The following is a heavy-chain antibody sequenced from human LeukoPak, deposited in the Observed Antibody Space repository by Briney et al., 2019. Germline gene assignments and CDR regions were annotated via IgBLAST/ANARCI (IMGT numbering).Heavy chain of an antibody. J-gene: IGHJ4*02. D-gene: IGHD6-19*01. V-gene: IGHV4-39*01. CDR2: IYYSGST. Sequence: SETLSLTCTVSGGSISSGSYYWGWIRQPPGKGLEWIGSIYYSGSTYYNPSLKSRVTISVDTSKNQFSLKLSSVTAADTAVYYCARPEYSSGWYVDYWGQGTLVTVSS. CDR3: ARPEYSSGWYVDY. CDR1: GGSISSGSYY.